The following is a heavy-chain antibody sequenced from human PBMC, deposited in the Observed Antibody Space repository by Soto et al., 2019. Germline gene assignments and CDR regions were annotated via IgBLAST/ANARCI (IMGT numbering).Heavy chain of an antibody. J-gene: IGHJ5*02. V-gene: IGHV3-23*01. CDR2: ISGSGGST. Sequence: GGSLRLSCAASGFTFSSYAMSWVRQAPGKGLEWVSAISGSGGSTYYADSVKGRFTISRDNSKNTLYLQMNSLRAEDTAVYYCAKVEGDIVVVPAAPAPYWFDPWGQGTLVTVSS. CDR3: AKVEGDIVVVPAAPAPYWFDP. CDR1: GFTFSSYA. D-gene: IGHD2-2*01.